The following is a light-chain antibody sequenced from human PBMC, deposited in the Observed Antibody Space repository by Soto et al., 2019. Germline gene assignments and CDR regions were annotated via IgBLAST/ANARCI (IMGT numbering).Light chain of an antibody. V-gene: IGLV2-11*01. CDR2: DVG. CDR1: SSDVGGYNY. Sequence: QSALTQPRSVSGSPGQSVTISCTGTSSDVGGYNYVSWHQQHPGKAPKLMIYDVGKRPSGVPDRFSGSKSGNTASLTISGLQAEDEADYYCCSYAGSYTYVFGTGTKLTVL. J-gene: IGLJ1*01. CDR3: CSYAGSYTYV.